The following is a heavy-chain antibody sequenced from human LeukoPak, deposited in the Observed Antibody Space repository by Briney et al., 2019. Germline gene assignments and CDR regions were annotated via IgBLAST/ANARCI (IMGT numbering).Heavy chain of an antibody. CDR2: IRYDGSNK. D-gene: IGHD2-15*01. CDR3: AKERGGRGGLECYFDY. V-gene: IGHV3-30*02. CDR1: GFTFSSYG. Sequence: GGSLRLSCAASGFTFSSYGMHWVRQAPGKGLEWVAFIRYDGSNKYYADSVKGRFTISRDNSKNTLYLQMNSLRAEDTAVYYCAKERGGRGGLECYFDYWGQGTLVTVSS. J-gene: IGHJ4*02.